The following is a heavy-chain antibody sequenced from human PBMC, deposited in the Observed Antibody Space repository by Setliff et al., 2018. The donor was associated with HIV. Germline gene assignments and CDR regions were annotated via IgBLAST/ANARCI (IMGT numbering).Heavy chain of an antibody. CDR1: GFTFSAHG. CDR2: INYDENSE. D-gene: IGHD6-25*01. CDR3: AKDGDYRSGDYDAFDI. J-gene: IGHJ3*02. Sequence: PGGSLRLSCAASGFTFSAHGMHWVRQAPGKGLEWVAFINYDENSEYYADSVKGRVTISRDNFRNTVDLQMNNLRPEDTAVYYCAKDGDYRSGDYDAFDIWGQGTMVTVSS. V-gene: IGHV3-30*02.